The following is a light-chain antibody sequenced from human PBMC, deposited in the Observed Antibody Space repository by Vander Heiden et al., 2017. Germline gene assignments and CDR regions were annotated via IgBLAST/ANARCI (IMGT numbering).Light chain of an antibody. V-gene: IGKV2-28*01. CDR3: MQALQPTIT. Sequence: DIVMTQSPLSLPVTPGEPASISCRSSQSLLHSNGYNYLDRYLQKPGQSPQLLIYLGSNRASGVPDRFSGSGSGTDFTLKISRVEAEDVGVYYCMQALQPTITFGQGTRLEIK. J-gene: IGKJ5*01. CDR1: QSLLHSNGYNY. CDR2: LGS.